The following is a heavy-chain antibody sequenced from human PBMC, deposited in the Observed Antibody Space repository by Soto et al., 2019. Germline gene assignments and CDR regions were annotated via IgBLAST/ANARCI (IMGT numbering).Heavy chain of an antibody. V-gene: IGHV3-21*01. J-gene: IGHJ4*02. CDR2: ISRESAYI. CDR3: ARGMAYFDY. Sequence: GGSLRLSWAAAGCTFITFGMSWVRQAPGKGLEWVSFISRESAYIYYADSVKGRFTISRDNAKNSLYLQMSSLRVDDTAVYFCARGMAYFDYWGQGTLVTVSS. D-gene: IGHD2-8*01. CDR1: GCTFITFG.